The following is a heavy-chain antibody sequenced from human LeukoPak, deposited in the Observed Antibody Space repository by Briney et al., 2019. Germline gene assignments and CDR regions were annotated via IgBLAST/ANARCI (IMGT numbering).Heavy chain of an antibody. J-gene: IGHJ5*02. Sequence: GGSLRLSCAASGFTFSSYAMSWVRQAPGKGLEWVSAISGSGGSTYYADSVKGRFTISRDNSKNTLYLQMNSLRAEDTAVYYCAKDDYCSSTSCLNWFDPWGQGTLVTVSS. D-gene: IGHD2-2*01. CDR3: AKDDYCSSTSCLNWFDP. V-gene: IGHV3-23*01. CDR1: GFTFSSYA. CDR2: ISGSGGST.